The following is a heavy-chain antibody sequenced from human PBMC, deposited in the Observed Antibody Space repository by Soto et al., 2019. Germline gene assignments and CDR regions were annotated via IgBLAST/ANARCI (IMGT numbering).Heavy chain of an antibody. J-gene: IGHJ6*02. Sequence: PSETLSLTCAVFGESFSGYHWTWIRQSTGKGLEWIGEINLSGNTNYNPSLKSRVTISIDTPKKQFSLKLTSVTAADTAVYYCARVDGVFGVRGRTFKYYYGMDVWGQGTTVTVSS. CDR1: GESFSGYH. CDR2: INLSGNT. D-gene: IGHD3-10*02. V-gene: IGHV4-34*01. CDR3: ARVDGVFGVRGRTFKYYYGMDV.